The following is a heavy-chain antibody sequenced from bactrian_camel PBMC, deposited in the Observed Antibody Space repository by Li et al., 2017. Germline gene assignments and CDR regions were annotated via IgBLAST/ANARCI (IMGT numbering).Heavy chain of an antibody. Sequence: HVQLVESGGDLVQPGGSLRLSCAASGFTFSNYWMYWVRQAPGKGLEWVSSINTGSGTTYYAESVEGRFTISRDNANDALYLQLNSLKTEDTAMYYCAASPSDWAFMYWGQGTQVTVS. CDR2: INTGSGTT. J-gene: IGHJ4*01. CDR3: AASPSDWAFMY. D-gene: IGHD2*01. CDR1: GFTFSNYW. V-gene: IGHV3S1*01.